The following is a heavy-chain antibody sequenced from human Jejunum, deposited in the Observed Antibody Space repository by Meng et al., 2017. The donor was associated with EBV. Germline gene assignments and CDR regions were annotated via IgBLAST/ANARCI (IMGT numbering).Heavy chain of an antibody. CDR1: GFIGSSNY. CDR3: AGKYGGDS. Sequence: VRCEGGLTPTGGPLRPLYVASGFIGSSNYMGWGRQAPGKGLGLVSVIYSGGSTYYADSVKGRFTISRDISKNTLYLQMNSLRAEDTAVYYCAGKYGGDSWGQGTLVTVSS. V-gene: IGHV3-53*01. D-gene: IGHD2-8*01. J-gene: IGHJ4*02. CDR2: IYSGGST.